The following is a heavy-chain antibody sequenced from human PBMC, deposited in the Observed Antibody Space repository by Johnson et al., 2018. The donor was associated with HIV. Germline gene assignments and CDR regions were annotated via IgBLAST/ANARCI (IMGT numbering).Heavy chain of an antibody. CDR3: AKARGGYCSSTSCFAFDI. Sequence: QVQLVDSGGGVVQPGRSLRLSCAASGFTFSSYGMHWVRQAPGKGLEWVAVISYDGSNKYYADSVKGRFTISRDNSKNTLYLQMNSLRAEDTAVYYCAKARGGYCSSTSCFAFDIWGQGTMVTVSS. J-gene: IGHJ3*02. D-gene: IGHD2-2*01. CDR2: ISYDGSNK. CDR1: GFTFSSYG. V-gene: IGHV3-30*18.